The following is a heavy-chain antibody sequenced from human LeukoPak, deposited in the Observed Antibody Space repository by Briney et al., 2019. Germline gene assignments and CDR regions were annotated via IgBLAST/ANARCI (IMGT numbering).Heavy chain of an antibody. J-gene: IGHJ4*02. V-gene: IGHV3-49*03. CDR1: GFTFGDYA. CDR3: TRGGESTYYDFWSGYYLSPTSTRGNFDY. CDR2: IRSKAYGGTT. Sequence: PGRALRLSCTASGFTFGDYAMSWFRQAPGKGLEWVGFIRSKAYGGTTEYAASVKGRFTISRDDSKSIAYLQMDSLKTEDTAVYYCTRGGESTYYDFWSGYYLSPTSTRGNFDYWGQGTLVTVSS. D-gene: IGHD3-3*01.